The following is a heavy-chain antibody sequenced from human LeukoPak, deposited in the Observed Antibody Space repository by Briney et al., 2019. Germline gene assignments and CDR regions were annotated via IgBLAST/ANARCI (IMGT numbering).Heavy chain of an antibody. J-gene: IGHJ4*02. CDR1: GFTFSSYA. CDR2: ISGSGGST. D-gene: IGHD3-3*01. Sequence: PGGSLRLSCAASGFTFSSYAMSWVRQAPGKGLEWVSAISGSGGSTYYADSVKGRFTISRDNSKNTLYLQMNSLRAEDTAVYYCAKGSYYDFWSGYSVRHYFDYWGQGTLVTVSS. V-gene: IGHV3-23*01. CDR3: AKGSYYDFWSGYSVRHYFDY.